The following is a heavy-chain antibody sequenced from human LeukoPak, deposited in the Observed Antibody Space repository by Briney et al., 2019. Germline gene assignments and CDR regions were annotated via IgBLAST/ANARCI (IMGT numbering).Heavy chain of an antibody. D-gene: IGHD3-10*01. CDR1: GGSFSAYY. J-gene: IGHJ4*02. V-gene: IGHV4-34*01. CDR3: ARRPLRFGEDYFDD. Sequence: SETLSLTCAVYGGSFSAYYWSWIRQAPGKGLEWIGEINYSGSTNYNPSLKSRVTISLDTSKKQFSLKLRSVTAADTAVYYCARRPLRFGEDYFDDWGQGTLVTVSS. CDR2: INYSGST.